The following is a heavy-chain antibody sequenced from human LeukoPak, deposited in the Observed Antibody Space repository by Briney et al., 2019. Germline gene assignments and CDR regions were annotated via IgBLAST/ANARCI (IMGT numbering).Heavy chain of an antibody. V-gene: IGHV4-59*01. Sequence: SGTLSLTCTVSGGSISSYYWSWIRQPPGKGLEWIGYISYSGSTNYNPSLKSRVTISVDTSKNQFSLKLSSVTAADTAVYYCAREVYYDYVWEAFDIWGEGTMVTVSA. CDR3: AREVYYDYVWEAFDI. J-gene: IGHJ3*02. CDR1: GGSISSYY. CDR2: ISYSGST. D-gene: IGHD3-16*01.